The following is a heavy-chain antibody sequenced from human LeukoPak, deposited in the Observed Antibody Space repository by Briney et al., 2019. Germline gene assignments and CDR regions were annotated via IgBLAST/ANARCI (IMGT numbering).Heavy chain of an antibody. CDR1: GGSISSNY. Sequence: SETLSLTCTVSGGSISSNYWSWLRQPPGKGMEWIGYIYYSGSTNYNPSLKSRVTISVDTSKNQFSLRLSSVTAADTAVYYCARGAAGYSYGWGQGTLVTVSS. D-gene: IGHD5-18*01. CDR2: IYYSGST. J-gene: IGHJ4*02. CDR3: ARGAAGYSYG. V-gene: IGHV4-59*01.